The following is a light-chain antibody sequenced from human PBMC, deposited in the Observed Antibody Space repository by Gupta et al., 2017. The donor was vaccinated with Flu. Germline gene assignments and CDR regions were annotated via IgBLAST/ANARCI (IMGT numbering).Light chain of an antibody. V-gene: IGLV6-57*01. CDR3: QSYEV. Sequence: CTRTSGSIGINYVQWYQQRPGTSPKNVIYEDDQRPSVVPDRFSGSIDRSSNSASLTSSGLKTEDEADYYCQSYEVFGGGTKLTVL. J-gene: IGLJ2*01. CDR2: EDD. CDR1: SGSIGINY.